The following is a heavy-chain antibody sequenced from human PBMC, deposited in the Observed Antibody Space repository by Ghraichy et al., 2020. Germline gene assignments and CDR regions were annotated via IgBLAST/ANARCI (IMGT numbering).Heavy chain of an antibody. V-gene: IGHV1-18*04. J-gene: IGHJ4*02. CDR1: GYTFTRND. D-gene: IGHD1-26*01. CDR3: ARGVGASYYFDF. CDR2: SSPTSGNT. Sequence: SVKVSCKASGYTFTRNDINWVRQAPGQGLEWMGRSSPTSGNTNYAQKFQDRVTMTTDTSTGTAYLEMRSLKSDDTAVYYCARGVGASYYFDFWGQGTQVTVTS.